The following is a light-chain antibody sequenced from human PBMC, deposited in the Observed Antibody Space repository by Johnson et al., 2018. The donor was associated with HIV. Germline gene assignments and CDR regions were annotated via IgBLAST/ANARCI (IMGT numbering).Light chain of an antibody. Sequence: QPVLTQPPSVSEAPGQKVTISCSGSSSNIGNNYVSWYQQLPGTAPKLLIYENNKRPSGIPDRFSGSKSGTSATLGITGLQTGDEADYYCGTWDSSLSALFGTGTKVTVL. V-gene: IGLV1-51*02. CDR2: ENN. J-gene: IGLJ1*01. CDR3: GTWDSSLSAL. CDR1: SSNIGNNY.